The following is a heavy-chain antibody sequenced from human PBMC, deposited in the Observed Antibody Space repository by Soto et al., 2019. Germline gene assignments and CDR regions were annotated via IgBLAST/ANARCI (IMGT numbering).Heavy chain of an antibody. CDR2: INAGNGNT. J-gene: IGHJ5*02. CDR3: ARTGPRLRFLEWVYHWFDP. V-gene: IGHV1-3*01. CDR1: GYTFTSYA. D-gene: IGHD3-3*01. Sequence: ASVKVSCKASGYTFTSYAMHWVRQAPGQRLEWMGWINAGNGNTKYSQKFQGRVTITRDTSASTAYMELSSLRSEDTAVYYCARTGPRLRFLEWVYHWFDPWGQGTLVTVSS.